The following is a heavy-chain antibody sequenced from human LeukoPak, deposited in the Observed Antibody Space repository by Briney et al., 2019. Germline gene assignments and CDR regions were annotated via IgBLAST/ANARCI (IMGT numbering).Heavy chain of an antibody. D-gene: IGHD3-10*01. CDR2: INHSGST. Sequence: PSETLSLTCAVYGGSFSGYYWSWIRQPPGKGLEWIGEINHSGSTNYNPSLKSRVTISVDTSKNQFSLKLSSVTAADTAVYYCAVAELLWFGELRKYFVYWGQGTLVTVSS. CDR1: GGSFSGYY. CDR3: AVAELLWFGELRKYFVY. J-gene: IGHJ4*02. V-gene: IGHV4-34*01.